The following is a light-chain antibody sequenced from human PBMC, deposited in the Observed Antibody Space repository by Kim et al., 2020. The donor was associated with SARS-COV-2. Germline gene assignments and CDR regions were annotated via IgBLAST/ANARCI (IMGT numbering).Light chain of an antibody. Sequence: SYELTQPPSVSVAPGKTARITCGGHNIGSKSVHWYQQKPGQAPVLVIYYDSDRPPRLPERFSGSNFWNTATLTISRLEAGDEADYYCLLWASSSYHPLFG. CDR2: YDS. CDR3: LLWASSSYHPL. J-gene: IGLJ3*02. V-gene: IGLV3-21*04. CDR1: NIGSKS.